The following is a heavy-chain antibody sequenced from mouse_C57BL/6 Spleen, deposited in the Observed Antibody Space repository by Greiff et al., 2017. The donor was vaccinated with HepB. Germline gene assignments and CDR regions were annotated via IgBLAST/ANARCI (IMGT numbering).Heavy chain of an antibody. CDR1: GYSITSGYY. Sequence: EVKLVESGPGLVKPSQSLSLTCSVTGYSITSGYYCYCIRQLPGNQLEWMSYISYDGSNHYNQSFKNRISITRDTSKNQFFLKFNSVTTEDTAKYYGAGGYSKRFAYWGQGALVTVSA. CDR3: AGGYSKRFAY. D-gene: IGHD2-5*01. CDR2: ISYDGSN. J-gene: IGHJ3*01. V-gene: IGHV3-6*01.